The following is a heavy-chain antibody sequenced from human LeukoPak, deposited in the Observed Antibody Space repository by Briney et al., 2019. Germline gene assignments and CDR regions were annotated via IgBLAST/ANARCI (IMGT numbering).Heavy chain of an antibody. CDR2: ISYDGSNK. J-gene: IGHJ4*02. V-gene: IGHV3-30-3*01. Sequence: GGSLRLSCAASGFTFSSYAMHWVRQAPGKGLEWVAVISYDGSNKYYADSVKGRFTISRDNSKNTLYLQMNSLRAEDTAVYYCARDYGDYYFDYWGQGTLVTVSS. D-gene: IGHD4-17*01. CDR3: ARDYGDYYFDY. CDR1: GFTFSSYA.